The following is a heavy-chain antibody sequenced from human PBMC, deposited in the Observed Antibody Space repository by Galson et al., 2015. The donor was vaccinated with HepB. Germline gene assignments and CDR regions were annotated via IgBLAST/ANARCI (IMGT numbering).Heavy chain of an antibody. Sequence: SLRLSCAPSGFTFGDYGIKWFRQAPGKGLEWVGFIRSEAFGGTAEYAASVKGRFYISRDDSKSIAYLQMNSLKTEDTAVYYCSRWKVRADYDSSGYYWALTLDVWGQGTTVTVSS. V-gene: IGHV3-49*03. D-gene: IGHD3-22*01. CDR1: GFTFGDYG. CDR2: IRSEAFGGTA. CDR3: SRWKVRADYDSSGYYWALTLDV. J-gene: IGHJ6*02.